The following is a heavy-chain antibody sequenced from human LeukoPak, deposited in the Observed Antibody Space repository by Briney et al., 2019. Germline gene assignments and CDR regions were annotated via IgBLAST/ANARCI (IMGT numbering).Heavy chain of an antibody. V-gene: IGHV3-48*03. CDR3: AREDDGSGYYQGKCDY. CDR1: GFTFSSYE. J-gene: IGHJ4*02. CDR2: ISSSGSSI. Sequence: GGSLRLSCAASGFTFSSYEMNWVRQAPGKGQEWVSYISSSGSSIYYADSVKGRFTISRDNAKNSLYLQMNSLRAEDTAVYYCAREDDGSGYYQGKCDYWGQGTLVTVS. D-gene: IGHD3-22*01.